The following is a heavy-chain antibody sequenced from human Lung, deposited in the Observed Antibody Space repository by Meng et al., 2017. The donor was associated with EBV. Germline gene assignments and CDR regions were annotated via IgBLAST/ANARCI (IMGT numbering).Heavy chain of an antibody. J-gene: IGHJ4*02. D-gene: IGHD1-14*01. V-gene: IGHV1-18*01. CDR3: ASGTPVRSYCDY. CDR1: GYPFGSYG. Sequence: QVLQSESGPEEKRPGASVRFSGKASGYPFGSYGICWVRQAPGQGLEWMGWFVNYVDTYPAPKYQGRVTMTTDTHTNTAFMELRSLTSDDTAVYYCASGTPVRSYCDYWGQGTLVTVSS. CDR2: FVNYVDT.